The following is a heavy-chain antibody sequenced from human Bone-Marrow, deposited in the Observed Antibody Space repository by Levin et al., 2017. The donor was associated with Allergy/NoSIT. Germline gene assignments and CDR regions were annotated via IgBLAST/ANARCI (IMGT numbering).Heavy chain of an antibody. Sequence: GESLKISCKGSGDTFFSYWVTWVRQRPGRGLEWMGTIDPSDSSTNYSPSFQGHITISIDKSISTVHLQWSSLRASDTAMYYCASAGFCIGGSCHGLLGSWGRGTPVNVSS. D-gene: IGHD2-15*01. J-gene: IGHJ5*02. CDR3: ASAGFCIGGSCHGLLGS. V-gene: IGHV5-10-1*01. CDR1: GDTFFSYW. CDR2: IDPSDSST.